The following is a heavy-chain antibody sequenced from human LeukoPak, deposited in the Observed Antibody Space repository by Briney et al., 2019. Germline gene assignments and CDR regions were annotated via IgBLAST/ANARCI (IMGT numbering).Heavy chain of an antibody. CDR2: IYTSGST. Sequence: SETLSLTCTVSGGSISSYYWSWIRQPAGKGLEWIGRIYTSGSTNYNPSLKSRVTMSVDRSKNQFSLKLSSVTAADTAVYYCASFPAYYYDSSGYKWGQGTLVTVSS. CDR3: ASFPAYYYDSSGYK. D-gene: IGHD3-22*01. CDR1: GGSISSYY. V-gene: IGHV4-4*07. J-gene: IGHJ4*02.